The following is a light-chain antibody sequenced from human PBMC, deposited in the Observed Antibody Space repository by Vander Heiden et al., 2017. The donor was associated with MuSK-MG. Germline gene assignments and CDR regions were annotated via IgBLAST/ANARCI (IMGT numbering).Light chain of an antibody. CDR1: QSISSY. CDR2: AAS. V-gene: IGKV1-39*01. J-gene: IGKJ5*01. Sequence: DIHMTQPPSSLSASAGDSVTITCRTSQSISSYLSWYQQKPGKAPKLLIYAASSLQSGVPSRFSSSGSGTDFTLTISSLQPEDFATYYCQRSYSTVTFGQGTRLEIK. CDR3: QRSYSTVT.